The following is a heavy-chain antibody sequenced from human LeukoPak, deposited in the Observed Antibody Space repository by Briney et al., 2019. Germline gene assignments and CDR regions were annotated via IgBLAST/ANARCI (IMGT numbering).Heavy chain of an antibody. CDR2: LWFDGRHE. D-gene: IGHD2-15*01. Sequence: GGSLRLSCEASGFTFRSHGMHWVPGAPGRGLEGGADLWFDGRHEYYVDSVKSRFTISRDNSKNTLYLRMNTLRGEDTAVYYCVRDLKLKAMWSGDIWGQGALVTVSS. J-gene: IGHJ4*02. CDR3: VRDLKLKAMWSGDI. CDR1: GFTFRSHG. V-gene: IGHV3-33*01.